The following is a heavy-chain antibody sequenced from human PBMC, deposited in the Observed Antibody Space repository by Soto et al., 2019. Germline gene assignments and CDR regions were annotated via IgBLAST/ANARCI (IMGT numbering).Heavy chain of an antibody. CDR1: GYSFTSYG. CDR2: ISAYNGNT. J-gene: IGHJ4*02. CDR3: VRMGYCSGGSCYSGSGDY. Sequence: ASGKVSCKASGYSFTSYGISWVRQAPGQGLEWMGWISAYNGNTAYAQKLQGRVTMTTDTSTNTAYMELRSLRSDDTALYYCVRMGYCSGGSCYSGSGDYWGQGTLVTVSS. D-gene: IGHD2-15*01. V-gene: IGHV1-18*04.